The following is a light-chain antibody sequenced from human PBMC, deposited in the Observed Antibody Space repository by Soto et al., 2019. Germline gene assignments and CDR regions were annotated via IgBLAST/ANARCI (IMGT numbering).Light chain of an antibody. CDR2: EVS. J-gene: IGLJ2*01. V-gene: IGLV2-14*01. CDR3: QSYDSNLSGSL. Sequence: QSALTQPASVSGSPGQSITISCTGTSSDVGDYNYVSWYQQHPGKAPKLMIYEVSNRPSGVSNRFSGSKSGNTASLTISGLQAEDEADYYCQSYDSNLSGSLFGGGTQLTVL. CDR1: SSDVGDYNY.